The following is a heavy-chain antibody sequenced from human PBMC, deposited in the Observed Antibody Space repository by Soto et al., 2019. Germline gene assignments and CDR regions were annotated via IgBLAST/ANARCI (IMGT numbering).Heavy chain of an antibody. Sequence: EVQLLESGGGLVQPGGSLRLSCAASGITFSSFAMSWVRQAPGKGLEWVSGISGSGDNTYYGDSVKGRFTISRDNSKNTLYLQLNSLRAEDTAIYYCAKSPPLTIFGVIIHYFDQWGQGTLVTVSS. CDR1: GITFSSFA. V-gene: IGHV3-23*01. CDR3: AKSPPLTIFGVIIHYFDQ. J-gene: IGHJ4*02. D-gene: IGHD3-3*01. CDR2: ISGSGDNT.